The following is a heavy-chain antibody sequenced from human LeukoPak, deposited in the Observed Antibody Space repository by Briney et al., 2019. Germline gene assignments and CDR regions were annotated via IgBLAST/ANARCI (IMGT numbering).Heavy chain of an antibody. CDR2: ISAYNGNT. V-gene: IGHV1-18*01. Sequence: VASVKVSCKASGYTFTSYGISWVRQAPGQGLEWMGWISAYNGNTNYAQKLQGRVTMTTDTSTSTAYMELRSLRSDDTAVYYCAREAKAGITIFGVVNSYYYYYGMGVWGQGTTVTVSS. D-gene: IGHD3-3*01. J-gene: IGHJ6*02. CDR3: AREAKAGITIFGVVNSYYYYYGMGV. CDR1: GYTFTSYG.